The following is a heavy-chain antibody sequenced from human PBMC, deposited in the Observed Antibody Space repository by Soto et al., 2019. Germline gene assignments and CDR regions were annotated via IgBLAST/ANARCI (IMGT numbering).Heavy chain of an antibody. D-gene: IGHD3-10*01. Sequence: QVQLQESGPGLVKPSGTLSLTCAVSGGSISSSNWWSWVRQPPGKGLEWIGEIYHSGSTNYNPSRTRRVPRSVDKAKTHFAPKLSSVTAADTAVYYGARSHMVRGVANWFDPWGQGTLVTVSS. V-gene: IGHV4-4*02. CDR1: GGSISSSNW. CDR2: IYHSGST. J-gene: IGHJ5*02. CDR3: ARSHMVRGVANWFDP.